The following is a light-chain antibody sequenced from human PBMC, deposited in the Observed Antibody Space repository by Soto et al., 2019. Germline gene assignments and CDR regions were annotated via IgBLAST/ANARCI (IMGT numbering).Light chain of an antibody. CDR1: SSDVGGYNY. J-gene: IGLJ2*01. CDR3: SSYTSSSTLDVV. CDR2: DVS. V-gene: IGLV2-14*01. Sequence: QSALTQPASVPGSPGQSITISCTGASSDVGGYNYVSWYQQHPGKAPKLIIYDVSNRPSGVSNRFSGSKSGNTASLTISGLQAEDEADYYCSSYTSSSTLDVVFGGGTKVTVL.